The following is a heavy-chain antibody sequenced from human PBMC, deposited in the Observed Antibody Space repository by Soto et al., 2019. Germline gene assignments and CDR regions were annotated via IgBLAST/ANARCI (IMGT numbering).Heavy chain of an antibody. V-gene: IGHV4-30-4*01. J-gene: IGHJ3*02. CDR2: IYYSGST. D-gene: IGHD3-9*01. Sequence: PSETLSLTCTVSGGSISSGDYYWSWIRQPPGKGLEWIGYIYYSGSTYYNPSLKSRVTISVDTSKNQFSLKLSSVTAADTAVYYCARAEGIIHYDILTGYVAFDIWGQGTMVTVS. CDR1: GGSISSGDYY. CDR3: ARAEGIIHYDILTGYVAFDI.